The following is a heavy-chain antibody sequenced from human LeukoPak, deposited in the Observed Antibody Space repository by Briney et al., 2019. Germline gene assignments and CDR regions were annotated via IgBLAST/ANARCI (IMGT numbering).Heavy chain of an antibody. V-gene: IGHV4-61*05. CDR3: ARVGGSGWYLGSFDY. D-gene: IGHD6-19*01. Sequence: PSETLSATCTVSGGSISSSSYYWGWIRQPPGKGLEWIGYIYYSGSTNYNPSLKSRVTISVDTSKNHGSQKLSSVTAADTAVYYCARVGGSGWYLGSFDYWGRETVDTVSS. CDR1: GGSISSSSYY. J-gene: IGHJ4*02. CDR2: IYYSGST.